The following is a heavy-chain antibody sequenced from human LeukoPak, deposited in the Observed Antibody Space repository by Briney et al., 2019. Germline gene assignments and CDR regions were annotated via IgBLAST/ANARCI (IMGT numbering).Heavy chain of an antibody. Sequence: GGSLRLSCAASGFTFSNYGMNWVRQAPGKGLEWVSVIYSGGSTYYADSVKGRFTISRDNSKNTLDLQMNSLRAEDTAMYYCAGGTTLYSSGWFPYWGQGTLVTVSS. V-gene: IGHV3-53*01. D-gene: IGHD6-19*01. J-gene: IGHJ4*02. CDR1: GFTFSNYG. CDR2: IYSGGST. CDR3: AGGTTLYSSGWFPY.